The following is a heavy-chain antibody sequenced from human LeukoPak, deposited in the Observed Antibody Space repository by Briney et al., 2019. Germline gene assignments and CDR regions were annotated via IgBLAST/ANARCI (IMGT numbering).Heavy chain of an antibody. Sequence: GGSLRLSCAASGFTFSSYEMNWVRQAPGEGLEWISYISSSGSAIYYADSVKRRFTISRDNAKNSLYLQMNSLSAEDTAVYYCARELKSSSWYFFDYWGQGTLVTVSS. J-gene: IGHJ4*02. D-gene: IGHD6-13*01. V-gene: IGHV3-48*03. CDR1: GFTFSSYE. CDR2: ISSSGSAI. CDR3: ARELKSSSWYFFDY.